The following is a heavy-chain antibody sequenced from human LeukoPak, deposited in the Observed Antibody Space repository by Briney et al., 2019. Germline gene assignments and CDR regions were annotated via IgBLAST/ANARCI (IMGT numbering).Heavy chain of an antibody. Sequence: GGSLRLSCAASGFTFGSHWMTWLRQAPGKGLEWVAKMNQDGSEKYYADSVKGRFIISRDNAKNSLFLQMNSLRADDTAVYYCARDLAVAGTAASKYWGQGTLVTVSS. CDR3: ARDLAVAGTAASKY. V-gene: IGHV3-7*01. D-gene: IGHD6-19*01. CDR2: MNQDGSEK. J-gene: IGHJ4*02. CDR1: GFTFGSHW.